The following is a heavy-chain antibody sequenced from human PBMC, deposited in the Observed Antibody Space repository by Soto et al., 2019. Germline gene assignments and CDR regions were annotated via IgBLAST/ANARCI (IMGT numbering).Heavy chain of an antibody. CDR1: GFIFRSYA. CDR3: ARGGCSGGSCPADY. J-gene: IGHJ4*02. D-gene: IGHD2-15*01. Sequence: EVQLVESGGGLVQPGGSLRLSCAASGFIFRSYAMYWVRQASGKGLEWVSVIDTIGDTYYAGSVEARFTISRENAKNSLYLQMNSLRAGDTAVYYCARGGCSGGSCPADYWGQGTLVTVSS. CDR2: IDTIGDT. V-gene: IGHV3-13*04.